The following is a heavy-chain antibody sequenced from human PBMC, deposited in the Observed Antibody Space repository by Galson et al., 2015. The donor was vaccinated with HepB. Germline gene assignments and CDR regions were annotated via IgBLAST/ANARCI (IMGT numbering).Heavy chain of an antibody. D-gene: IGHD5-24*01. CDR2: ISGYNDNV. V-gene: IGHV1-18*01. CDR3: ARGGMATIGGPTFDS. CDR1: GYTFTRFG. J-gene: IGHJ4*02. Sequence: SVKVSCKASGYTFTRFGISWVRQAPGQGLEWMGWISGYNDNVNYAQKLQGRVAMAADTSTSTAYMELRSLRSDDTGVYYCARGGMATIGGPTFDSWGQGTLVTVSS.